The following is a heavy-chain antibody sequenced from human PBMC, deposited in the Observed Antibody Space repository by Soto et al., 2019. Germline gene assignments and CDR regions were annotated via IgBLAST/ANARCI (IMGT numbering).Heavy chain of an antibody. CDR3: ARSMYSTSAQLYYGMDV. CDR1: GYSIRSGYF. V-gene: IGHV4-38-2*01. Sequence: SETLSLTCAVSGYSIRSGYFWGWIRQPPGKGLEWIGSMYHSGITYYNLSLKSRVTISVDTSKNQLSLKLSSATATDTAVYYCARSMYSTSAQLYYGMDVWGQGTTVTVSS. J-gene: IGHJ6*02. D-gene: IGHD6-6*01. CDR2: MYHSGIT.